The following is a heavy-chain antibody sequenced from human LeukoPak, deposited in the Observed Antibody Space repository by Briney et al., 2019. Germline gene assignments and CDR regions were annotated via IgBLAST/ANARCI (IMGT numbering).Heavy chain of an antibody. Sequence: SVKVSCKXSGGTFSSYAISWVRQAPGQGLEWMGGIIPIFGTANYSQKFQGRVTITADESTSTAYMELSSLRSEDTAVYYCARLYCGGDCYSGGGYFDYWGQGTLVTVSS. J-gene: IGHJ4*02. CDR1: GGTFSSYA. CDR2: IIPIFGTA. CDR3: ARLYCGGDCYSGGGYFDY. D-gene: IGHD2-21*01. V-gene: IGHV1-69*01.